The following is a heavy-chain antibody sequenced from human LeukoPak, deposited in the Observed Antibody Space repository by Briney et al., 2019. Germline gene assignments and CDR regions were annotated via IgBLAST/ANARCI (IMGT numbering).Heavy chain of an antibody. D-gene: IGHD5-24*01. CDR2: INHSGSI. CDR3: AGYTGDFDY. J-gene: IGHJ4*02. CDR1: SGSISSTTW. Sequence: SETLSLTCTVSSGSISSTTWWSWVRQPPGKGLEWIGEINHSGSIYYNPSLKSRVTISVDRSKNQFSLKLSSVTAADTAVYYCAGYTGDFDYWGQGTLVTVSS. V-gene: IGHV4-4*02.